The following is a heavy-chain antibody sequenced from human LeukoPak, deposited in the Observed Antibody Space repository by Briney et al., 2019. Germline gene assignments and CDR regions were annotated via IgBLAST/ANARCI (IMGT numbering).Heavy chain of an antibody. CDR3: ARQGYSKYGPVSYYFAH. Sequence: ASVKVSCKASGYRFISFSIHWVRQAPGQGLEWMGITDPSGGSTNYAQRFQGRVTMTTDTSTSTVYMELNSLRSEDTAVYFCARQGYSKYGPVSYYFAHWGQGTLVTVSS. V-gene: IGHV1-46*01. J-gene: IGHJ4*02. D-gene: IGHD1-1*01. CDR2: TDPSGGST. CDR1: GYRFISFS.